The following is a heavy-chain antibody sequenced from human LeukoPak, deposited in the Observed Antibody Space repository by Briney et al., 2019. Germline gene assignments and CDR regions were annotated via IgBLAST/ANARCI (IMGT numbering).Heavy chain of an antibody. CDR3: ARDRALWFGENNNWFDP. J-gene: IGHJ5*02. Sequence: ASVKVSCKASGYTFTSYGISWVRRAPGQGLEWMGWISSYNGNTHYAQTLQGRVTMTTDTSTRTTSMELRSLRSDDTAVYYWARDRALWFGENNNWFDPWGQGNLVTVSS. D-gene: IGHD3-10*01. CDR1: GYTFTSYG. CDR2: ISSYNGNT. V-gene: IGHV1-18*01.